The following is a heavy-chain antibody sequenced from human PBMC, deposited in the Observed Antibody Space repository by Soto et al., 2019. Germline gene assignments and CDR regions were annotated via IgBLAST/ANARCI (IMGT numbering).Heavy chain of an antibody. CDR1: GGSVSSGSYY. V-gene: IGHV4-61*01. D-gene: IGHD1-1*01. CDR3: AREPPGFLGTEAYFDY. Sequence: SETLSLTCTVSGGSVSSGSYYWSWIRQPPGKGLEWIGYIYYSGSTNYNPSLKSRVTISVDTSKNQFSLKLSSVTAADTAVYYCAREPPGFLGTEAYFDYWGQGTLVTVPS. J-gene: IGHJ4*02. CDR2: IYYSGST.